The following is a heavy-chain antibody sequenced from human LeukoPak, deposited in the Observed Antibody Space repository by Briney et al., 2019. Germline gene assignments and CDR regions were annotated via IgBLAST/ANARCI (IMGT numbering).Heavy chain of an antibody. CDR1: GGSVSSGNYY. V-gene: IGHV4-61*01. Sequence: SETLSLTCTVSGGSVSSGNYYWSWIRQPPGKGLEWIGFMSNSGHTDSNASLKSRVTISVDTSKNQFSLKLKSGTAADTAVYYCARVSVAGTGPDYWGQGTLVTVSS. J-gene: IGHJ4*02. D-gene: IGHD6-13*01. CDR3: ARVSVAGTGPDY. CDR2: MSNSGHT.